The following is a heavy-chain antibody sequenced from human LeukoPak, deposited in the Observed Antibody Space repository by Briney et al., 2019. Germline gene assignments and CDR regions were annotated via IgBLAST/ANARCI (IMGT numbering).Heavy chain of an antibody. V-gene: IGHV3-64D*09. CDR2: ISSTGGST. CDR3: VKADYYDTSNYYYRYFQY. D-gene: IGHD3-22*01. J-gene: IGHJ1*01. Sequence: GGSLRLSCSASGFTFSSYTMHWVRQAPGKGLEYVSAISSTGGSTYYADSVKGRFTISRDNSKNTLYLQMSSLRAEDTAVYYCVKADYYDTSNYYYRYFQYWGQGTLVTVSS. CDR1: GFTFSSYT.